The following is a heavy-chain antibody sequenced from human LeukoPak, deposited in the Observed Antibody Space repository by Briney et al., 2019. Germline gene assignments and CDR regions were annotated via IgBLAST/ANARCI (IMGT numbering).Heavy chain of an antibody. Sequence: GGSLRLSCVASGFTFSSYAMHWVRQAPGKGLEWVALVSYDGGNKYYADSVKGRFTISRDNSKNTLYLQVNSLRAEDTAVYYCARDSGWLGTFDYWGQGTLVTVSS. D-gene: IGHD5-24*01. V-gene: IGHV3-30*04. CDR1: GFTFSSYA. J-gene: IGHJ4*02. CDR2: VSYDGGNK. CDR3: ARDSGWLGTFDY.